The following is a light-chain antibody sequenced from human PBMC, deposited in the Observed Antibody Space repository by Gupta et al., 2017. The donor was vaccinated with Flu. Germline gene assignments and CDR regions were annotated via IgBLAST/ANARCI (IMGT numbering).Light chain of an antibody. CDR3: QQGFNAPYS. CDR1: QSIRSD. CDR2: AAS. J-gene: IGKJ2*01. Sequence: GGRVTITCRASQSIRSDLNWYQQKSGQAPKLLIYAASTLQSGAPSGFSGSGSGTDFTLTISSLQPEDFATYYCQQGFNAPYSFGQGTTLDIK. V-gene: IGKV1-39*01.